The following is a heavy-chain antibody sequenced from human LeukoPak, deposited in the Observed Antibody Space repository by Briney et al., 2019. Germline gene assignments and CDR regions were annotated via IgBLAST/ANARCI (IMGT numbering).Heavy chain of an antibody. V-gene: IGHV4-59*12. D-gene: IGHD3-10*01. CDR3: ARGFLGDYYGSGSYYVFDY. J-gene: IGHJ4*02. Sequence: SETLSLTCTVSGGSISSYYWSWIRQPPGKGLEWIGYIYYSGSTTYNPSLKSRVTMSVDTSKNRFSLKLSSVTAADTAVYYCARGFLGDYYGSGSYYVFDYWGQGTLVTVSS. CDR1: GGSISSYY. CDR2: IYYSGST.